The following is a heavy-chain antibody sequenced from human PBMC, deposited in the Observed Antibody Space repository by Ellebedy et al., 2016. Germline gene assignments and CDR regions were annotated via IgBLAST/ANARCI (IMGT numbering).Heavy chain of an antibody. CDR2: ISWNSGSI. V-gene: IGHV3-9*01. CDR1: GFTFDDYA. D-gene: IGHD3-9*01. J-gene: IGHJ4*02. Sequence: SLKISCAASGFTFDDYAMHWVRQAPGKGLEWVSGISWNSGSIGYADSVKGRFTISRDNAKNSLYLQMNSLRAKDTALYYCAKGGYYDILTQLDYWGQGTLVTVSS. CDR3: AKGGYYDILTQLDY.